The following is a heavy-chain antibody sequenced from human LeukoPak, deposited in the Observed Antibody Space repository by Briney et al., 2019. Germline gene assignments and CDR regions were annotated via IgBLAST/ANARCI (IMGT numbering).Heavy chain of an antibody. J-gene: IGHJ6*02. V-gene: IGHV3-43*02. CDR3: AKDTAMETGYYYGMDV. CDR2: ISGDGGST. CDR1: GFTFDDYA. Sequence: HPGGSLRLSCAASGFTFDDYAMHWVRQAPGKGLEWVSLISGDGGSTYYADSVKGRFTISRDNSKNSLYLQMNSLRTEDTALYYCAKDTAMETGYYYGMDVWGQGTTVTVSS. D-gene: IGHD5-18*01.